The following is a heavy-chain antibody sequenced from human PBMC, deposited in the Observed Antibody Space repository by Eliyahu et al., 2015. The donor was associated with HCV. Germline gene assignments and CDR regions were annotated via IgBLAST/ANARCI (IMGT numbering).Heavy chain of an antibody. CDR3: ALQGGIDAFDI. V-gene: IGHV4-39*01. D-gene: IGHD3-16*01. CDR2: IYYSGST. CDR1: GGSISSSSYY. J-gene: IGHJ3*02. Sequence: QLQLQESGPGLVKPSETLSLTCTVSGGSISSSSYYWGWIRQPPGKGLEWIGSIYYSGSTYYNPSLKSRVTISVDTSKNQFSLKLSSVTAADTAVYYRALQGGIDAFDIWGQGTMVTVSS.